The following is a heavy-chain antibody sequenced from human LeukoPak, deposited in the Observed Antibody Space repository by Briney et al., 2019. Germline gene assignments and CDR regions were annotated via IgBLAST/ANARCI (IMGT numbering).Heavy chain of an antibody. V-gene: IGHV3-48*03. CDR2: ISSSGSTI. D-gene: IGHD3-10*02. CDR3: AELGITMIGGV. J-gene: IGHJ6*04. CDR1: GFTFSSYE. Sequence: GSLRLSCGASGFTFSSYEMKWVPQAPGKGLELVSYISSSGSTIYYADPVKGRFTISRDNAKNSLYLQMNSLRAEDTAVYYCAELGITMIGGVWGKGTTVTISS.